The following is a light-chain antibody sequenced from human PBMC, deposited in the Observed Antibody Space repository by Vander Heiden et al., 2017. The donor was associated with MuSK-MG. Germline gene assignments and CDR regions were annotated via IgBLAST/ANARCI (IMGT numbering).Light chain of an antibody. J-gene: IGLJ3*02. CDR2: KDS. V-gene: IGLV3-25*03. Sequence: SYELTQPPSVSVSPGQTARITCSGDALPKQYAYWYQQQPGQAPTLVIYKDSERPSGIPERFSGSSSGTTVTLTISGVQAEDEADYYCQSADSSGTYQVFGGGTKLSVL. CDR3: QSADSSGTYQV. CDR1: ALPKQY.